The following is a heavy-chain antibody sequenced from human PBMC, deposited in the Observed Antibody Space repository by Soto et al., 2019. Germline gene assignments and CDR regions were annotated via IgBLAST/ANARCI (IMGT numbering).Heavy chain of an antibody. V-gene: IGHV1-18*01. J-gene: IGHJ5*02. Sequence: QVQLVQSGAEVKKPGASVKVSCKASGYTFTSYGIRWVRQAPGQGLEWMGWISAYNGNTNYAQKLQGRVTMTTDTSTSTAYMELRSLRSDDTAVYYCARDTGDYYCSGSEALYNWFDPWGQGTLVTVSS. D-gene: IGHD3-10*01. CDR1: GYTFTSYG. CDR3: ARDTGDYYCSGSEALYNWFDP. CDR2: ISAYNGNT.